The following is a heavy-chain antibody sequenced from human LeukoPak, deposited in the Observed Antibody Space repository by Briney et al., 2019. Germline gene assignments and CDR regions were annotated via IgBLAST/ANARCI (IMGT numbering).Heavy chain of an antibody. V-gene: IGHV4-34*01. D-gene: IGHD4-17*01. CDR3: ARKATTGPTKAAFDI. Sequence: SETLSLTCAVYGGSFSGYYWSWIRQPPGKGLEWIGEINHSGSTNYNPSLKSRVTISVDTSKNQFSLKLSSVTAVDTAVYYCARKATTGPTKAAFDIWGQGTMVTVST. CDR2: INHSGST. J-gene: IGHJ3*02. CDR1: GGSFSGYY.